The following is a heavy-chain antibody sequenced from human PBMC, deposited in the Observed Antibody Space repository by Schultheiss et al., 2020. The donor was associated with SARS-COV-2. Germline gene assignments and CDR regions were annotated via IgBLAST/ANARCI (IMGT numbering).Heavy chain of an antibody. CDR2: ISYDGSNK. CDR1: GFTFSSYG. Sequence: GGSLRLSCAASGFTFSSYGMHWVRQAPGKGLEWVAVISYDGSNKYYADSVKGRFTISRDNSKNTLYLQMNSLRAEDTAVYYCAAVGYGDYLSTLRFDYWGQGTLVTVSS. J-gene: IGHJ4*02. D-gene: IGHD4-17*01. V-gene: IGHV3-30*03. CDR3: AAVGYGDYLSTLRFDY.